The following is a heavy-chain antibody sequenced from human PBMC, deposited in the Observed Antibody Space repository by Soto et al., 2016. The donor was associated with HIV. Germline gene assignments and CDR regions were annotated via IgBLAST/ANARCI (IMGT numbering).Heavy chain of an antibody. Sequence: QVQLVSSGAEVKKPGASVKISCKASGYTFTSYYMHWVRQAPGQGLEWMGWISAYNGNTNYAQKLQGRVTMTTDTSTSTAYMELRSLRSDDTAVYYCATGDSTGYAGGYWDQGTLVTVSS. CDR2: ISAYNGNT. V-gene: IGHV1-18*04. J-gene: IGHJ4*02. CDR1: GYTFTSYY. CDR3: ATGDSTGYAGGY. D-gene: IGHD3-22*01.